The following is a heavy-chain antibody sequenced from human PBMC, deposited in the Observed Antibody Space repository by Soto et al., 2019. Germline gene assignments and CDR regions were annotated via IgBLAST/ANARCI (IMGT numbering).Heavy chain of an antibody. Sequence: VQLVESGGGLVQPGGSLRLSCAASGFTFSSYSMNWVRQAQGKGLEWVSYISSSSSTIYYADSVKGRFTISRDNAKNSLYLQMNSLRDEDTAVDYCAREDDCGGDCYSGGVDYWGQGTLVTVSS. D-gene: IGHD2-21*02. CDR2: ISSSSSTI. J-gene: IGHJ4*02. CDR1: GFTFSSYS. V-gene: IGHV3-48*02. CDR3: AREDDCGGDCYSGGVDY.